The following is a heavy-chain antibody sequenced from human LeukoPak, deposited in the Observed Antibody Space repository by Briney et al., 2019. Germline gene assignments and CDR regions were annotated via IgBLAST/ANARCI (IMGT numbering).Heavy chain of an antibody. CDR2: ISYDGSNK. V-gene: IGHV3-30*18. Sequence: GGSLRLSCAASGFTFSSYGMHRVRQAPGKGLEWVAVISYDGSNKYYADSVKGRFTISRDNSKNTLYLQMNSLRAEDTAVYYCAKDASDYGDYYYGMDVWGQGTTVTVSS. D-gene: IGHD4-17*01. CDR1: GFTFSSYG. CDR3: AKDASDYGDYYYGMDV. J-gene: IGHJ6*02.